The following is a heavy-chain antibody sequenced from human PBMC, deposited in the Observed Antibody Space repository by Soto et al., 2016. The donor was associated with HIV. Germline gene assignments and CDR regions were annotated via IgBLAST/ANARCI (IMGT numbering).Heavy chain of an antibody. CDR3: AKPSRSSSDYDSSGRGKYYFDH. D-gene: IGHD3-22*01. Sequence: EVQLLESGGRFVQPGGSLRLSCAASGFTFSGFDMSWVRLAPGKGLEWVSIMTANGANTDYVDSVKGRFTVSRDNSKNTLYMEMNSLRVEDTAVYYCAKPSRSSSDYDSSGRGKYYFDHWGPGTLVTVSS. CDR1: GFTFSGFD. V-gene: IGHV3-23*01. J-gene: IGHJ4*02. CDR2: MTANGANT.